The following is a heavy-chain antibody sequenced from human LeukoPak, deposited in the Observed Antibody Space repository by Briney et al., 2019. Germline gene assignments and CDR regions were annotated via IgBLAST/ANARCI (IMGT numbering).Heavy chain of an antibody. Sequence: SVKVSCKASGGTFSSYAISWVRQAPGQGLEWMGGIIPIFGTANYAQNLQGRVTMTTDTSTSTAYMELRSLRSDDTAVYYCAREPSESFIDYWGQGTLVTVSS. V-gene: IGHV1-69*05. CDR2: IIPIFGTA. CDR1: GGTFSSYA. J-gene: IGHJ4*02. CDR3: AREPSESFIDY. D-gene: IGHD1-26*01.